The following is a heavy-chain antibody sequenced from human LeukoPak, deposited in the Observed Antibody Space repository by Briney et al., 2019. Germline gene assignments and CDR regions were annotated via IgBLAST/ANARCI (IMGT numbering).Heavy chain of an antibody. Sequence: PGGSLRLSCAASGFTFSSYSMNWVRHAPGKGLEWVSSISSSSNIIYYADSMKGRFTISRDNANNSLYLQTNSLRAEDTAVYFCARTKQWLDDAFDIWGQGTMVTVSS. CDR1: GFTFSSYS. J-gene: IGHJ3*02. CDR3: ARTKQWLDDAFDI. V-gene: IGHV3-21*01. CDR2: ISSSSNII. D-gene: IGHD6-19*01.